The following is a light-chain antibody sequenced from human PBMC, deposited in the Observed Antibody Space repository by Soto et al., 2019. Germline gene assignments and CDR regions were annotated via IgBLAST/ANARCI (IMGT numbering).Light chain of an antibody. J-gene: IGKJ5*01. Sequence: GDRVTITCQASQDITMYLNWYQQKPGKAPKLLIYDASNLQTGVPSRFSGSGYGTDFTFTISSLQPEDIATYYCQQYDTVFTFGQGTRLEIK. CDR1: QDITMY. CDR3: QQYDTVFT. CDR2: DAS. V-gene: IGKV1-33*01.